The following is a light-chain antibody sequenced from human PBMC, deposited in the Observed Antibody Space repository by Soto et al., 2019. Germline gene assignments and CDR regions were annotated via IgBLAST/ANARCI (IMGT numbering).Light chain of an antibody. V-gene: IGKV3-11*01. CDR2: DAS. Sequence: EIVLTQSPATLSLSPGERATLSCRASQSVSSYLAWYQQKPGQAPRLLIYDASNRATGIPARFSGSGSGTDFTLTISSLEPEDFAVYYCQHRSNWFWTFGQWTKVEIK. J-gene: IGKJ1*01. CDR1: QSVSSY. CDR3: QHRSNWFWT.